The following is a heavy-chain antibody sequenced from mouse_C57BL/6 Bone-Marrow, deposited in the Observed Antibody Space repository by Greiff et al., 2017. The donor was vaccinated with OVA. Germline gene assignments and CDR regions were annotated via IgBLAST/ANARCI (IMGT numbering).Heavy chain of an antibody. V-gene: IGHV1-64*01. Sequence: VQLQQPGAELVKPGASVKLSCKASGYTFTSYWMHWVKQRPGQGLEWIGMIHPNSGSTNYNEKFKSKATLTVDKSSSTAYMQLSSLTSEDSAVYDCATNHYDCDEGWAMDYWGQGTSVTVSS. D-gene: IGHD2-4*01. CDR2: IHPNSGST. CDR3: ATNHYDCDEGWAMDY. CDR1: GYTFTSYW. J-gene: IGHJ4*01.